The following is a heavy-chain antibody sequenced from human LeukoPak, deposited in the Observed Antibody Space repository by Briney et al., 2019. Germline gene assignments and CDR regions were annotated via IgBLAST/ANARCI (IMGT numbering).Heavy chain of an antibody. CDR3: AGAPNRHYFDY. J-gene: IGHJ4*02. CDR2: IYYTGTT. V-gene: IGHV4-59*01. Sequence: SETLSLTCTVSSGSITSYYWSWTRQPPGKGLEYIGHIYYTGTTDYNPSLKSRVTMSLDTSKNQFSLRLISVTASDTAVYFCAGAPNRHYFDYWGQGTLVAVSS. CDR1: SGSITSYY.